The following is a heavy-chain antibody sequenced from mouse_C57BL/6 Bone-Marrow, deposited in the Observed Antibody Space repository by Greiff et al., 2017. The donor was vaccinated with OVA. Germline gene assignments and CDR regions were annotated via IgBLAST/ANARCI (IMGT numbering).Heavy chain of an antibody. Sequence: QVQLQQSGAELARPGASVKLSCKASGYTFTSYGISWVKQRTGQGLEWIGEIYPRSGNTYYNEKFKGKATLTADKSSSTAYMELRSLTSEDSAVYFYASERLLRLFAYWGQGTRVTVSA. V-gene: IGHV1-81*01. CDR3: ASERLLRLFAY. D-gene: IGHD1-1*01. CDR1: GYTFTSYG. CDR2: IYPRSGNT. J-gene: IGHJ3*01.